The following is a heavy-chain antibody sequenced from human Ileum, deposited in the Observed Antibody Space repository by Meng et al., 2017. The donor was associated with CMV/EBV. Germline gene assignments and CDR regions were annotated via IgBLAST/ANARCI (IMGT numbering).Heavy chain of an antibody. D-gene: IGHD6-13*01. Sequence: GSISSGDYYWGWIRQPPGKGLEWIGYIYYSGSTYYNPSLKSRVTISVDTSKNQFSLKLSSVTAADTAVYYCARGRNKQTQTSNWFDPWGQGTLVTVSS. CDR3: ARGRNKQTQTSNWFDP. J-gene: IGHJ5*02. V-gene: IGHV4-30-4*08. CDR1: GSISSGDYY. CDR2: IYYSGST.